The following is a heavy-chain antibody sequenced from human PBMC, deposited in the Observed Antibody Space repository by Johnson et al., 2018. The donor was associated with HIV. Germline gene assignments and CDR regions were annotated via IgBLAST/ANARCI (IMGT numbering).Heavy chain of an antibody. CDR1: GFTLSNNA. Sequence: QVLLVESGGGVVQPGRSLRLSCVASGFTLSNNAMHWVRQAPGKGLEWVAVISYDGSNKYYADYVKGRFTISRDNAKNSLYLQMNSLRAEDTALYYCAKQYSSSWYGNAFDIWGQGTMVTVSS. V-gene: IGHV3-30-3*02. CDR2: ISYDGSNK. CDR3: AKQYSSSWYGNAFDI. D-gene: IGHD6-13*01. J-gene: IGHJ3*02.